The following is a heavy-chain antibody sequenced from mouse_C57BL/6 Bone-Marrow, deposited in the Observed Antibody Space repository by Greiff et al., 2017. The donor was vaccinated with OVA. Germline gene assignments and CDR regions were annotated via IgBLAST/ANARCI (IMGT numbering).Heavy chain of an antibody. J-gene: IGHJ2*01. Sequence: EVQGVESGGGLVQPGDSLSLSCAASGFTFTNYYMSWVRQPPGKALEWLAFIRNKPNGSTSEYSASVKGRFTISRDNSQSILYLQMNALRAEDSATYYGARDKVRVAVDYFDYWGQGTALTVSA. V-gene: IGHV7-3*04. CDR2: IRNKPNGSTS. D-gene: IGHD1-1*01. CDR3: ARDKVRVAVDYFDY. CDR1: GFTFTNYY.